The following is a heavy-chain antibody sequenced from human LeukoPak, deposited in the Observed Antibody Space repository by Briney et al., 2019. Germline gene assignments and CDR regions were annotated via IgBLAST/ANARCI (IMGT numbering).Heavy chain of an antibody. CDR1: GFTFSDYY. CDR2: ISSSGSTV. V-gene: IGHV3-11*01. Sequence: GGSLRLSCAASGFTFSDYYMSWIRQAPGKGLEWVSYISSSGSTVYYADPLKGRFTIPRDNAKNSLYLQMNSLRAEDTAVYYCARGSMTTVPAFDYWGQGTLVTVST. J-gene: IGHJ4*02. D-gene: IGHD4-17*01. CDR3: ARGSMTTVPAFDY.